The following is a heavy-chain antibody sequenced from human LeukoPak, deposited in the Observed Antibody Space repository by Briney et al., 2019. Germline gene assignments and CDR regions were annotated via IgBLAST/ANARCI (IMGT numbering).Heavy chain of an antibody. J-gene: IGHJ4*02. V-gene: IGHV1-69*13. CDR2: IIPIFGTA. Sequence: ASVKVSCKASGCTFSSYTISWVRQAPGQGLEWMGGIIPIFGTANYAQKFQGRVTITADESTSTAYMELSSLRSEDTDVYYCARVSRVRYYDWPPGGWGQGTLVTVSS. CDR3: ARVSRVRYYDWPPGG. D-gene: IGHD3-9*01. CDR1: GCTFSSYT.